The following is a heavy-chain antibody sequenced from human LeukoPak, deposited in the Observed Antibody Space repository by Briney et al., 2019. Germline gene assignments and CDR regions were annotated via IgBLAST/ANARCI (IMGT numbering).Heavy chain of an antibody. CDR1: GGSFSDYY. J-gene: IGHJ4*02. CDR3: ARRYSGGGCYNY. CDR2: INHSGST. Sequence: SETPSLTCAVYGGSFSDYYWTWIRQPPGKGLEWIGEINHSGSTNHNPSLKSRVTISVDTSKNQFSLKLRSVTAADTAVYYCARRYSGGGCYNYWGQGTLITVSS. V-gene: IGHV4-34*01. D-gene: IGHD2-21*02.